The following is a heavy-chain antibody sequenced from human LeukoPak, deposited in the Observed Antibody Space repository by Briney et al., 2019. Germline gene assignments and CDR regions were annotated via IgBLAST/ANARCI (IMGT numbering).Heavy chain of an antibody. J-gene: IGHJ4*02. V-gene: IGHV3-23*01. D-gene: IGHD3-22*01. CDR2: IGGSGGST. CDR1: GFTVSSNY. CDR3: AKDHYYDSSNYYYGRPNLFDY. Sequence: GVSLRLSCAASGFTVSSNYMSWVRRAPGKGLEWVSVIGGSGGSTYYADSVKGRFTISRDNPKKTLYLQMDSLRAEDTAVYYCAKDHYYDSSNYYYGRPNLFDYWGQGTLVTVSS.